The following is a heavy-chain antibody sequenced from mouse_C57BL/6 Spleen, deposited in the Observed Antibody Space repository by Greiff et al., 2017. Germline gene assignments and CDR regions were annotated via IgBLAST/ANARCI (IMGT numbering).Heavy chain of an antibody. J-gene: IGHJ3*01. CDR3: ARDGNYALFAY. Sequence: VQLQQPGAELVRPGSSVKLSCQASGYTFTSYWMHWVKQRPIQGLEWIGNLDPSASEPHYNQKFKDKATLTVDKSSSTAYMQLSSLTAEDSAVYYCARDGNYALFAYWGQGTLVTVSA. CDR1: GYTFTSYW. D-gene: IGHD2-1*01. CDR2: LDPSASEP. V-gene: IGHV1-52*01.